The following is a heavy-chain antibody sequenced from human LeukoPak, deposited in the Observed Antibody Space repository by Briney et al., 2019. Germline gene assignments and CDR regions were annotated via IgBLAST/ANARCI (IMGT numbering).Heavy chain of an antibody. CDR2: INHSGST. V-gene: IGHV4-34*01. CDR3: AGYHIVVVPAATYYYYGMDV. CDR1: GGSFSGYY. J-gene: IGHJ6*02. Sequence: PSETLSLTCAVYGGSFSGYYWSWIRQPPGKGLEWIGEINHSGSTNYNPSLKSRVTISVDTSKNQFSLKLSSVTAADTAVYYCAGYHIVVVPAATYYYYGMDVWGQGTTVTVSS. D-gene: IGHD2-2*01.